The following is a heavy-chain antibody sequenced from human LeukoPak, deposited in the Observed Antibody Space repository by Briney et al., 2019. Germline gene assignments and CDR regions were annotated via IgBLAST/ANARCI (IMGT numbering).Heavy chain of an antibody. J-gene: IGHJ4*02. CDR2: ISYDGSNK. CDR3: AKEREDCGDYVFDY. V-gene: IGHV3-30*18. Sequence: GGSLRLSCAASGFTLSSYGMHWVRQAPGKGLEWVAVISYDGSNKYYADSVKGRFTISRDNSKNTLYLQMNSLRAEDTAVYYCAKEREDCGDYVFDYWGQGTLVTVSS. D-gene: IGHD4-17*01. CDR1: GFTLSSYG.